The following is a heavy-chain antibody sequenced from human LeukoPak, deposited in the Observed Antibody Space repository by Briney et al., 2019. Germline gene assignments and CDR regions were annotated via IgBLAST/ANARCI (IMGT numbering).Heavy chain of an antibody. D-gene: IGHD3-16*01. CDR3: AKDGPASWGYFDY. V-gene: IGHV3-23*01. CDR1: GFTFRSYA. Sequence: PGGSLRLSCAASGFTFRSYAMNWVRQAPGKGLEWVSTISSSGSSTYYADSAKGRFTTSRDNSKNTVYLLMNSLRAEDTAVYYCAKDGPASWGYFDYWGQGTPVTVSS. J-gene: IGHJ4*02. CDR2: ISSSGSST.